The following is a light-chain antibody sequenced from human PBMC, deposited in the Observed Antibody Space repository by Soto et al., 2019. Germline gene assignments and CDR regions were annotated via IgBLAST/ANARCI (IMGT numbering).Light chain of an antibody. CDR3: QHYVGFPLT. CDR2: GAS. J-gene: IGKJ4*01. V-gene: IGKV3-20*01. CDR1: QSVGNN. Sequence: DIVLTQSPGTLSLSPGERATLSCRASQSVGNNLAWYQQKPGQAPRLLIYGASSRATGIPDRFSGSGSGTDFTVTISRLEPEDFAVYYCQHYVGFPLTFGGGTKVEIK.